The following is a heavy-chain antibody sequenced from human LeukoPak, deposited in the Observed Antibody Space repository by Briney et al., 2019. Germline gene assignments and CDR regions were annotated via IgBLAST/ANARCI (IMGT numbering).Heavy chain of an antibody. CDR1: GYTFTGYY. Sequence: GASVKVSCKASGYTFTGYYMHWVRQAPGQGLEWMGWINPNSGGTNYAQKFQGRVTMTRDTSISTAYMELSRLRSDDTAVYYCARLENIVVVPAANRGFDYWGQGTLVTVSS. CDR2: INPNSGGT. V-gene: IGHV1-2*02. D-gene: IGHD2-2*01. J-gene: IGHJ4*02. CDR3: ARLENIVVVPAANRGFDY.